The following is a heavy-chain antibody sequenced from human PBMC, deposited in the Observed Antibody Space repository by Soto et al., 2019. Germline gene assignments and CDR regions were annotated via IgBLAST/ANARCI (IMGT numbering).Heavy chain of an antibody. CDR3: ATERGNYKNFDY. J-gene: IGHJ4*02. D-gene: IGHD3-16*01. Sequence: QVQLVQSGAEVKKPGASVKVSCKASGYTFTDYGFTWVRQAPGQGLEWMGWVNTYKGNTNYAQNCTGRVTMTTDTSTNTAYMQRRGLRADDTALYYCATERGNYKNFDYWGQGTLVAVSS. V-gene: IGHV1-18*01. CDR1: GYTFTDYG. CDR2: VNTYKGNT.